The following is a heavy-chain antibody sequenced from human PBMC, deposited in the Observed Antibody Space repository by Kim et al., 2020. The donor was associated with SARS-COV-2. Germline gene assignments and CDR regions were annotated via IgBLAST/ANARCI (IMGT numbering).Heavy chain of an antibody. J-gene: IGHJ4*02. CDR2: LNPDGTRK. D-gene: IGHD1-1*01. V-gene: IGHV3-7*03. CDR1: GFTFSTSW. Sequence: GGSLRLSCAVSGFTFSTSWINCVRQAPGKGLEWVASLNPDGTRKFYVDSVKGRFTISRDNAKNSVFLQMNSLRAEDTAVYYCATSLTTSDNYWGQGTLLTVSS. CDR3: ATSLTTSDNY.